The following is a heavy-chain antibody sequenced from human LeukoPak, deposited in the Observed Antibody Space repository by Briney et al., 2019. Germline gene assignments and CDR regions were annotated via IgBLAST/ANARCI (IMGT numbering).Heavy chain of an antibody. CDR2: ITSGGSTI. J-gene: IGHJ4*02. Sequence: GGSLRLSCAASGFTFSSYSMNWVRQAPGKGLEWVSYITSGGSTIYYADSVRGRFTISRDNAKNSLYLQMNSQRAEDTAVYYCAKDRGDYYGSGSYLDLFDYWGQGTLVTVSS. CDR1: GFTFSSYS. D-gene: IGHD3-10*01. V-gene: IGHV3-48*04. CDR3: AKDRGDYYGSGSYLDLFDY.